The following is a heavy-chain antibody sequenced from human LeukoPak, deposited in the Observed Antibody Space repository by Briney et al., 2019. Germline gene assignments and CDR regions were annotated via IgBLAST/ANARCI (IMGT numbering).Heavy chain of an antibody. D-gene: IGHD3-22*01. Sequence: SETLSLTCTVSGGSISSSSYYWGWIRQRPGKGLEWIGEIYHSGSTNYNPSFKSRVTISVDKSKNQFSLKLSSVTAADTAVYYCASSGVGYYDSSGYYSWGQGTLVTVSS. CDR2: IYHSGST. J-gene: IGHJ4*02. CDR3: ASSGVGYYDSSGYYS. V-gene: IGHV4-39*07. CDR1: GGSISSSSYY.